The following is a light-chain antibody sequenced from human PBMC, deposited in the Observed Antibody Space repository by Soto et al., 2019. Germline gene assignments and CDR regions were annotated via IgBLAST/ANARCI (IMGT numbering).Light chain of an antibody. CDR3: QQYNSYSWT. Sequence: DIQMTQSPSTLSASVGDRASITCRASQSISSWLAWYQQKPGKAPKFLIYDASSLESGVPSRFSGSGSGTEFTLTISNLQPDDFATYYCQQYNSYSWTFGQGTKVDI. J-gene: IGKJ1*01. CDR1: QSISSW. V-gene: IGKV1-5*01. CDR2: DAS.